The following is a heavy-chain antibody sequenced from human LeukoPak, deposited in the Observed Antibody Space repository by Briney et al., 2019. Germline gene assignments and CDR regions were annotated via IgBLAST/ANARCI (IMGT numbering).Heavy chain of an antibody. CDR2: ISGSGTI. CDR3: ARDGSTMVRGALDY. D-gene: IGHD3-10*01. Sequence: SSETLSLTCTVSGGSIHSYWSWIRQPAGKGLEWIGRISGSGTITYNPALQSRLTISIDTSKNQFSLKLMSVTAADTAVYYCARDGSTMVRGALDYWGQGTLVTASS. V-gene: IGHV4-4*07. J-gene: IGHJ4*02. CDR1: GGSIHSY.